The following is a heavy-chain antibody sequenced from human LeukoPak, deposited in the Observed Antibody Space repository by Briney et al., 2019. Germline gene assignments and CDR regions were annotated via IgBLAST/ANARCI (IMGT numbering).Heavy chain of an antibody. CDR2: INPNSGGT. J-gene: IGHJ4*02. Sequence: ASVKVSRKASGYTFTGYYMHWVRQAPGQGLEWMGWINPNSGGTNYAQKFQGRVTMTRDTSISTAYMELSRLRSDDTAVYYCATSTGLPGFCDYWSQGTLVTVSS. CDR3: ATSTGLPGFCDY. D-gene: IGHD3-10*01. V-gene: IGHV1-2*02. CDR1: GYTFTGYY.